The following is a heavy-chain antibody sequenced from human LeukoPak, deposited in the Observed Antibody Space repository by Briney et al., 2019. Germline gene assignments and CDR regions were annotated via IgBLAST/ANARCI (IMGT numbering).Heavy chain of an antibody. CDR3: AREYPYDGSGSYSFFY. D-gene: IGHD3-10*01. CDR2: INPSGGST. V-gene: IGHV1-46*01. J-gene: IGHJ4*02. CDR1: GYIFTSYY. Sequence: GSSVKVSCKASGYIFTSYYMHWVRQAPGQGLEWMGIINPSGGSTSYAQKFQSRVTMTRDTSTSTVYMELSSLRSEDTAVYYCAREYPYDGSGSYSFFYWGQGTLVTVSS.